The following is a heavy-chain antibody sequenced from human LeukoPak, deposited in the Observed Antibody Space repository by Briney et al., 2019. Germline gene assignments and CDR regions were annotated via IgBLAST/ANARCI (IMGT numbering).Heavy chain of an antibody. D-gene: IGHD3-22*01. Sequence: GASVKVSCKASGYTFTSYYMHWVRQAPGQGLEWMGIINPSGGSTSYAQKFQGRVTMTRDMSTSTVYVELSSLRSEDTAVYYCARDDDSSGYYYTFDYWGQGTLVTVSS. CDR1: GYTFTSYY. V-gene: IGHV1-46*01. CDR3: ARDDDSSGYYYTFDY. J-gene: IGHJ4*02. CDR2: INPSGGST.